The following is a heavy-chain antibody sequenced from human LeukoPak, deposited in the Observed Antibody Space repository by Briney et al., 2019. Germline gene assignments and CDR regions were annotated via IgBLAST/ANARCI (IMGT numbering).Heavy chain of an antibody. Sequence: GESLKISCKGSGYSFPKYWIGWVRQMPGKGLEWMGIIYPGDSDTRYSPSFQGQVTISADKSISTAYLQWSSLKASDTAMYYCARHPPDYYGSGRRAFDIWGQGTMVTVSS. CDR1: GYSFPKYW. J-gene: IGHJ3*02. V-gene: IGHV5-51*01. D-gene: IGHD3-10*01. CDR2: IYPGDSDT. CDR3: ARHPPDYYGSGRRAFDI.